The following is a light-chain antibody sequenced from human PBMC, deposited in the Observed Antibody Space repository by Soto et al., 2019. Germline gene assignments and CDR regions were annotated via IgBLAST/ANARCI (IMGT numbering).Light chain of an antibody. J-gene: IGKJ3*01. CDR1: HIVRSNF. Sequence: NVLTQSPGTLSLSPGERATLSCRASHIVRSNFLAWYQQKPGQAPRLLIFGASNRASGIPDRFSGSGSGTDFTLTISRLDPEDFAVYYCQQYGSSPFSFGPGTKVDIK. CDR2: GAS. V-gene: IGKV3-20*01. CDR3: QQYGSSPFS.